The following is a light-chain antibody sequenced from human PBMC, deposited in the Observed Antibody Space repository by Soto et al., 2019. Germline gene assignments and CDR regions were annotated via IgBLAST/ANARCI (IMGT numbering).Light chain of an antibody. CDR3: SSTTHHKTRACV. CDR2: EVT. J-gene: IGLJ1*01. Sequence: QAVLPQPASVSGSPGQSITISCTGSSSDVGGYNYVSWYQQHPGKAPKLIIYEVTDRPSGVSNRFSGSKSGNTASLTISGLQAEDEAEYYCSSTTHHKTRACVFGNGDVDTVL. CDR1: SSDVGGYNY. V-gene: IGLV2-14*01.